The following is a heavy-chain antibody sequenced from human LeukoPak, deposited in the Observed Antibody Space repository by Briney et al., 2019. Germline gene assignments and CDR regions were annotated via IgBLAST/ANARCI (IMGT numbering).Heavy chain of an antibody. CDR2: SRDKVNSYIT. CDR1: GFTFSDLY. V-gene: IGHV3-72*01. D-gene: IGHD1-26*01. CDR3: AGSRGYSENHYDPFDI. Sequence: PGGSRRPSCVASGFTFSDLYMNWVRQAPGKGLEWDGRSRDKVNSYITVYAASVKDRFIISRDESGNSLFLQMNTLKTEDTAVYFCAGSRGYSENHYDPFDIWGQGTMVTVS. J-gene: IGHJ3*02.